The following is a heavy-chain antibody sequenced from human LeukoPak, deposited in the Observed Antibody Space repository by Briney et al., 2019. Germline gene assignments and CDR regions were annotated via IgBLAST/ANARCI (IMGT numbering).Heavy chain of an antibody. D-gene: IGHD6-19*01. J-gene: IGHJ4*02. CDR2: IYISGST. V-gene: IGHV4-61*02. Sequence: SQTLSLTCTVSGDFISSGHYYWNWIRQPAGKGLEWIGRIYISGSTNYNPSLKSRVTMSVDTSKNQFSLKVTSVTAADTAVYYCAREAAVSDTSPHYFDHWGQGTLVTVSS. CDR1: GDFISSGHYY. CDR3: AREAAVSDTSPHYFDH.